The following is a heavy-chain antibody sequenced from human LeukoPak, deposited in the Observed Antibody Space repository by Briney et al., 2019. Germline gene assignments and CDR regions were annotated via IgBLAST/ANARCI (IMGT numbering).Heavy chain of an antibody. D-gene: IGHD3-3*01. CDR3: ARLGYYVFWSALWWFDP. J-gene: IGHJ5*02. Sequence: AVPVSCQASGGTFRHYAISWVRQAPGQGLEWMGGIIPIFGTANYAQKLQGRVTITADESTSAAYMELSSLRSEDTAVYYCARLGYYVFWSALWWFDPWGQGTLVTVSS. CDR1: GGTFRHYA. V-gene: IGHV1-69*13. CDR2: IIPIFGTA.